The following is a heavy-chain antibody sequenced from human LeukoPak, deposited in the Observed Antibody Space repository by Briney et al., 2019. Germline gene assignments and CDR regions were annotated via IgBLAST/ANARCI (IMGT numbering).Heavy chain of an antibody. Sequence: SETLSLTCTVSGGSISSGGFYWSWIRQHPGKGLEWIGYIYYSWNTYYNPSLKSRVTISVDTSKNQFSLKLSSATAADTAVYYCARDNSGYGHFDYWGQGTLVTVSS. D-gene: IGHD5-12*01. V-gene: IGHV4-31*03. CDR2: IYYSWNT. CDR3: ARDNSGYGHFDY. CDR1: GGSISSGGFY. J-gene: IGHJ4*02.